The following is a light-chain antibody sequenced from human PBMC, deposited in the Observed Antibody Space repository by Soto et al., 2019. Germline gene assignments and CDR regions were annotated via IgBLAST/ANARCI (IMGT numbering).Light chain of an antibody. J-gene: IGKJ1*01. CDR1: KSIRET. V-gene: IGKV3-15*01. CDR2: GAS. CDR3: QQANNLPWT. Sequence: IGLTQSPSTXSVFPGGRAPRTWGASKSIRETLAWYQQKPGQAXRXXXHGASTRATGFQARFSGSGSGTEFTLNISSLQSEDFAVYYCQQANNLPWTVGQGTQVDI.